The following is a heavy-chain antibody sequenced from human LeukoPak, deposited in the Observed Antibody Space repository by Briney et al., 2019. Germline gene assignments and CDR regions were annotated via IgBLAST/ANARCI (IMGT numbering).Heavy chain of an antibody. CDR2: IYYSGST. Sequence: SETLSLTCTVSGGSISSYYWSWIRQPPGKGLEWIGYIYYSGSTNYNPSLKSRVTISVDTSKNQFSLKLSSVTAADTAVYYCARVPMSARSAHAIDIWGQGTMVTVSS. CDR1: GGSISSYY. CDR3: ARVPMSARSAHAIDI. V-gene: IGHV4-59*01. J-gene: IGHJ3*02. D-gene: IGHD1-1*01.